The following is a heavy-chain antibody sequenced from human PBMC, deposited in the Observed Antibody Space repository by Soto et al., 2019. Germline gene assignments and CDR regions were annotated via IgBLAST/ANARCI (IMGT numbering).Heavy chain of an antibody. CDR3: ARRTYSYSIGDYYYGMHV. D-gene: IGHD3-22*01. Sequence: GESLKISCKGSGYSFTSYWIGWVRQMPGKGLEWMGIIYPGDSDTRYSPSFQGQVTISADKSISTAYLQWSSLKASDTAMYYCARRTYSYSIGDYYYGMHVWGKGTTVIGSS. J-gene: IGHJ6*04. CDR1: GYSFTSYW. CDR2: IYPGDSDT. V-gene: IGHV5-51*01.